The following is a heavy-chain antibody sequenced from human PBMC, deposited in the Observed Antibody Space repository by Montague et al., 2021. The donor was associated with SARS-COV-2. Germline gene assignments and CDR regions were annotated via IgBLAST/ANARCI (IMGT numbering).Heavy chain of an antibody. Sequence: SETLSLTCNVSGASINDYYWNWLRQSPGKRLEWIGYVYTAVRTSYNPSLKGRVTISLDTSKNQISLKLTSMTAADAAVYSCARRAAGGLFYFDYWGLGTLVSVSS. CDR2: VYTAVRT. J-gene: IGHJ4*02. D-gene: IGHD6-13*01. V-gene: IGHV4-59*01. CDR3: ARRAAGGLFYFDY. CDR1: GASINDYY.